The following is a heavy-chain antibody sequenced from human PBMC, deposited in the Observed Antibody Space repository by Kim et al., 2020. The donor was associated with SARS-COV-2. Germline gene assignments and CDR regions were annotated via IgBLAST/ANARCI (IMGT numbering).Heavy chain of an antibody. Sequence: SPKSRVTISVDKSKNQFSRKLSSVTAADTAVYYCARRGCSGGSCYFEVDYWGQGTLVTVSS. V-gene: IGHV4-4*02. J-gene: IGHJ4*02. D-gene: IGHD2-15*01. CDR3: ARRGCSGGSCYFEVDY.